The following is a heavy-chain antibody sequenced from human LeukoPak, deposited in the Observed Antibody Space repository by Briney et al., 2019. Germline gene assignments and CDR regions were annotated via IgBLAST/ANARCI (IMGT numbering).Heavy chain of an antibody. J-gene: IGHJ3*02. CDR1: GFTFRNYG. D-gene: IGHD3-10*01. CDR2: IWNDGSNK. Sequence: RGSLRLSCATSGFTFRNYGMHWVRQAPVKGLEWVAVIWNDGSNKYYGDSVKGRFTISRDNSKNTLSLQMNSLRAEDTAVYYCARRDDGSGSFYNGLDTFDIWGLGTMVTVSS. V-gene: IGHV3-33*01. CDR3: ARRDDGSGSFYNGLDTFDI.